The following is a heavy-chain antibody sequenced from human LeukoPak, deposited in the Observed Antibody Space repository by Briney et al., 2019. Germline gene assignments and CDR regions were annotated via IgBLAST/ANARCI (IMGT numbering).Heavy chain of an antibody. V-gene: IGHV1-2*02. CDR2: INPNSGGT. J-gene: IGHJ4*02. D-gene: IGHD3-3*01. CDR3: ARDLLKYDFWSGQSGYYFDY. CDR1: GYTFTDYY. Sequence: GASVKVSCXASGYTFTDYYMHWVRQARGQGLEWMAWINPNSGGTNYAQKFQGRVTMTRDTSISTAYMELSRLRSDDTAVYYCARDLLKYDFWSGQSGYYFDYWGQGTLVTVSS.